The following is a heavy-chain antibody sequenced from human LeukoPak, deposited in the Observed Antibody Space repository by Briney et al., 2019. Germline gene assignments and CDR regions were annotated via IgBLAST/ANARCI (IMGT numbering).Heavy chain of an antibody. CDR3: AKDLLRWSFDY. V-gene: IGHV3-23*01. Sequence: GGSLRLSCAASGFTFSSYEMNWVRQAPGKGPEWVSAIHGSDDNTHYADSVKGRFTISRDKSKNTLYLQMNSLRADDTAVYYCAKDLLRWSFDYWGQGTLVTVSS. CDR1: GFTFSSYE. D-gene: IGHD4-23*01. CDR2: IHGSDDNT. J-gene: IGHJ4*02.